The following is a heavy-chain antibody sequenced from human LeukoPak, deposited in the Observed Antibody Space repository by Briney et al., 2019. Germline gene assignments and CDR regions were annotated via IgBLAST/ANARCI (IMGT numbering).Heavy chain of an antibody. CDR2: INAGNGNT. J-gene: IGHJ4*02. Sequence: PGGSLRLSCAASGFTFTNFAMHWVRQAPGQRLEWMGWINAGNGNTKCSQKFQGRVTITRDTSASTAYMELSSLRSEDTAVYYCARDFSIGYSYALDYWGQGTLVTVSS. CDR1: GFTFTNFA. V-gene: IGHV1-3*01. CDR3: ARDFSIGYSYALDY. D-gene: IGHD5-18*01.